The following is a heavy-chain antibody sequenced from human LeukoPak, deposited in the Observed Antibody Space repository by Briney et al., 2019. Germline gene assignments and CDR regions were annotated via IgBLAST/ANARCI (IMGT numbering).Heavy chain of an antibody. CDR2: INPNSGGT. V-gene: IGHV1-2*02. CDR3: ARDRGEGATVPAGYFDY. J-gene: IGHJ4*02. D-gene: IGHD1-26*01. CDR1: GYTFTGYY. Sequence: ASVKVSCKASGYTFTGYYMHWVRQAPGQGLEWMGWINPNSGGTNYAQKFQGRVTMTRDTSISTAYMELSRLRSDDTAVYYCARDRGEGATVPAGYFDYWGQGTLVTVSS.